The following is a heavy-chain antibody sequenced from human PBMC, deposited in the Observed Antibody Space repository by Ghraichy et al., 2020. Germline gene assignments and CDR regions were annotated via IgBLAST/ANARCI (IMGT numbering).Heavy chain of an antibody. D-gene: IGHD3-10*01. CDR2: IYSGGST. Sequence: GGSLRLSCAASGFTVSSNYMSWVRQAPGKGLEWVSVIYSGGSTYYADSVKGRFTISRDNSKNTLYLQMNSLRAEDTAVYYCARGGLSGWFGAGKLDAFDIWGQGTMVTVSS. V-gene: IGHV3-66*01. CDR1: GFTVSSNY. CDR3: ARGGLSGWFGAGKLDAFDI. J-gene: IGHJ3*02.